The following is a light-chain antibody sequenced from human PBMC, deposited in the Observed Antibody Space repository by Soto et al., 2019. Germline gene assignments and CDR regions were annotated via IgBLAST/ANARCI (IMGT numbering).Light chain of an antibody. CDR1: QSVFSN. Sequence: EIVMTQSPTTLSVSPGERATLSCRASQSVFSNLAWYQQKPGQSPRLLIYGASTRATGIPARFSGGGSGTEFTLTISSLQSEDFAVYYCQQYNNWPLTFGQGTRLEI. J-gene: IGKJ5*01. CDR2: GAS. CDR3: QQYNNWPLT. V-gene: IGKV3-15*01.